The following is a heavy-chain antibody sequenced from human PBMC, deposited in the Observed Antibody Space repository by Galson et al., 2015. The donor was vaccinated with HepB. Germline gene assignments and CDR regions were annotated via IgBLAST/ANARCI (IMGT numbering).Heavy chain of an antibody. Sequence: FSSYAISWVRQAPGQGLEWMGRINPNSGGTNYAQKFQGRVTMTRDTSISTAYMELSRLRSDDTAVYYCARVWVSSSWDFDYWGQGTLVTVSS. J-gene: IGHJ4*02. V-gene: IGHV1-2*06. CDR1: FSSYA. CDR2: INPNSGGT. CDR3: ARVWVSSSWDFDY. D-gene: IGHD6-13*01.